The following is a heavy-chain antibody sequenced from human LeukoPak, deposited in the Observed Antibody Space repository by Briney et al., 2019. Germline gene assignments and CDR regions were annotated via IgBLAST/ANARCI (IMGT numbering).Heavy chain of an antibody. CDR3: ARPTRGGSFTASDY. CDR1: GGSFSGYY. V-gene: IGHV4-34*01. J-gene: IGHJ4*02. D-gene: IGHD1-26*01. Sequence: PSETLSLTCAVYGGSFSGYYWSWIRQPPGKELEWIGEINHSGSTNYNPSLKSRVTISVDTSKNQFSLKLSSVTAADTAVYYCARPTRGGSFTASDYWGQGTLVTVSS. CDR2: INHSGST.